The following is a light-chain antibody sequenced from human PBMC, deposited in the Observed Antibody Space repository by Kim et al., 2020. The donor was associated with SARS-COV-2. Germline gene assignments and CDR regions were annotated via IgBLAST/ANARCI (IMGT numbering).Light chain of an antibody. CDR3: QQYGISPPVT. V-gene: IGKV3-20*01. Sequence: SPGDRATLSCRATQIIGRGFIAWYQQKPGQAPRLLTYGASSRATGVPDRFSGSGSGTDFTLTISRLEPEDFAVYYCQQYGISPPVTFGQGTKLEI. CDR2: GAS. CDR1: QIIGRGF. J-gene: IGKJ2*01.